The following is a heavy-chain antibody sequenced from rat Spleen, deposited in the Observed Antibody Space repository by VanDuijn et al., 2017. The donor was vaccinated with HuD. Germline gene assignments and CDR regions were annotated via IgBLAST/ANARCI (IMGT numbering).Heavy chain of an antibody. V-gene: IGHV2-45*01. CDR2: IWSGGST. J-gene: IGHJ2*01. CDR3: ARDWLDY. CDR1: GFSLTSYH. Sequence: QVQLKESGPGLVQPSETLSLTCTVSGFSLTSYHVHWVRQSPGKGLEWMAVIWSGGSTDYNSALKSRLSISRDISKSQVFLKMNSLQTEDTATYYCARDWLDYWGQGVMVTVSS.